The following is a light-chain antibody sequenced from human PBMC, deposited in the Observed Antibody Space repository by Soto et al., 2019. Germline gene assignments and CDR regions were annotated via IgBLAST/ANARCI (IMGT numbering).Light chain of an antibody. J-gene: IGKJ4*01. CDR1: QSISNY. Sequence: DIQMTQSPSSLSASVGDRVTITCRASQSISNYLNWYQQKPGKAPKLLIYAASSLQSGVPSRFSGSGSGTDFTLTISSLQPEAFETYYCQQANSFPLTFGGGSKVDIK. CDR3: QQANSFPLT. CDR2: AAS. V-gene: IGKV1-39*01.